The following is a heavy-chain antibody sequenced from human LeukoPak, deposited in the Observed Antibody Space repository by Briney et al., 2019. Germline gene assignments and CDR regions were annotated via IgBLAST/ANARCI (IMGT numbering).Heavy chain of an antibody. CDR3: AKGPSDIVVSYYGMGV. CDR2: ISGGGYST. D-gene: IGHD5-12*01. CDR1: GFTFSSYS. V-gene: IGHV3-23*01. Sequence: GGSLRLSCAASGFTFSSYSMNWVRQAPGKGLEWVSVISGGGYSTYYAASVKGRFTISRDNSKNTLYLQMNSLRAEDTAVYYCAKGPSDIVVSYYGMGVWGQGTTVTVSS. J-gene: IGHJ6*02.